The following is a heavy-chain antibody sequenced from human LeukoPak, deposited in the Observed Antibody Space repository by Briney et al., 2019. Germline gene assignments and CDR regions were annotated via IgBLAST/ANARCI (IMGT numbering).Heavy chain of an antibody. Sequence: SVKVSCKASDYTFTNYGVSWVRQAPGQGLEWMGGIIPIFGTANYAQKFQGRVTITADESTSTAYMELSSLRSEDTAVYYCASLDQLLPFDYWGQGTLVTVSS. V-gene: IGHV1-69*13. CDR3: ASLDQLLPFDY. CDR1: DYTFTNYG. D-gene: IGHD2-2*01. CDR2: IIPIFGTA. J-gene: IGHJ4*02.